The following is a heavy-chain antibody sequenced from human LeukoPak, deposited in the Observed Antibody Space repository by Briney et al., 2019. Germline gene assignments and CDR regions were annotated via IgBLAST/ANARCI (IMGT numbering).Heavy chain of an antibody. D-gene: IGHD2-2*01. CDR2: ISYDGSNK. J-gene: IGHJ3*01. CDR3: VKDREVEPAADPGPFDL. V-gene: IGHV3-30-3*01. CDR1: GFTFSSYA. Sequence: PGGSLRLSCAASGFTFSSYAMHWVRQAPGKGLEWVAVISYDGSNKYYADSVKGRFTISRDNSKNTLFLQMSSLRAEDTAVYYCVKDREVEPAADPGPFDLWGQGTMVTVSS.